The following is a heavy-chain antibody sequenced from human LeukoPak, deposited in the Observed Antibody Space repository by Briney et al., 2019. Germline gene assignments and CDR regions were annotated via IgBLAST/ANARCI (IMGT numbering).Heavy chain of an antibody. J-gene: IGHJ4*02. CDR2: IIPIFGTA. Sequence: SVKVSCKASGGTFSSYAISWVRQAPGQGLEWMGGIIPIFGTANYAQKFQGRVTITADESTSTAYMELSSLRSEDTAVYYCARDRGAVAGIDYWGQGTLVTVSS. D-gene: IGHD6-19*01. CDR1: GGTFSSYA. V-gene: IGHV1-69*13. CDR3: ARDRGAVAGIDY.